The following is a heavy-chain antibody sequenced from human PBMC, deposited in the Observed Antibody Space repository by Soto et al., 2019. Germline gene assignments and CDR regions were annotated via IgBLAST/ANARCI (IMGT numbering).Heavy chain of an antibody. J-gene: IGHJ3*02. CDR3: AKVLAAAGNAFDI. CDR2: ISYDGSNK. V-gene: IGHV3-30*18. Sequence: QVQLVESGGGVVQPGRSLRLSCAASGFTFSSYGMHWVRQAPGKGLEWVAVISYDGSNKCYADSVKGRFTISRDNSKNTLYLQMNSLRAEDTAVYYCAKVLAAAGNAFDIWGQGTMVTVSS. D-gene: IGHD6-13*01. CDR1: GFTFSSYG.